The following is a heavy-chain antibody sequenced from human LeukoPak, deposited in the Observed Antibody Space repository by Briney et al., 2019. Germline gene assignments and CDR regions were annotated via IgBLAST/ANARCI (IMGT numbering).Heavy chain of an antibody. Sequence: GGSLRLSCRASGFVFSRDNMNWVRRAPGKGLEWVAHIIEAIYYADSVQGRFTISRDNAKNSLYLQMSNLRDEDTAMYYCVREVGRPKTFYFDSWGRGTPVTVSS. CDR2: IIEAI. V-gene: IGHV3-48*02. J-gene: IGHJ4*02. D-gene: IGHD3-16*01. CDR3: VREVGRPKTFYFDS. CDR1: GFVFSRDN.